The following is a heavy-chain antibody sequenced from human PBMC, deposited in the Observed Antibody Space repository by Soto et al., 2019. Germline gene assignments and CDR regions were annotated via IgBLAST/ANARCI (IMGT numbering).Heavy chain of an antibody. CDR2: ISDDGSRA. J-gene: IGHJ4*02. V-gene: IGHV3-74*01. CDR1: GFTFSVYW. CDR3: TRGPRPSSVGTGAF. Sequence: LRLSCTASGFTFSVYWMHWVRQVPGKGPEWVSRISDDGSRADYADSVKGRFTISRDNAKNTLYLEMHVLRADDTAVYYCTRGPRPSSVGTGAFWGQGTPVTVSS. D-gene: IGHD3-10*01.